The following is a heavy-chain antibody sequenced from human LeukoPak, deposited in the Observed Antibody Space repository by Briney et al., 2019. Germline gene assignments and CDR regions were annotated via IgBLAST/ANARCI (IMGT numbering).Heavy chain of an antibody. Sequence: GGSLRLSCAASGFTFSSYAMSWVRQAPGKGLEWVSAISGSGGSTYYADSVKGRFTGSRDNSKNTLYLQMNSLRAEDTAVHYCAKDSTIFGVANGPLDYWGQGTLVTVSS. CDR2: ISGSGGST. CDR1: GFTFSSYA. CDR3: AKDSTIFGVANGPLDY. D-gene: IGHD3-3*01. V-gene: IGHV3-23*01. J-gene: IGHJ4*02.